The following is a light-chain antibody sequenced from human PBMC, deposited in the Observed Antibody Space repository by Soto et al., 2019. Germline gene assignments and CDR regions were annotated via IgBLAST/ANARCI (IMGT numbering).Light chain of an antibody. CDR3: QQYLNLPPS. CDR2: DAS. V-gene: IGKV1-33*01. J-gene: IGKJ2*01. CDR1: QDVSTF. Sequence: DIQMTQSPSFLSASVGDRVTITCQASQDVSTFLNWYQQKPGKAPNLLIYDASNLETGVPPRFSGSGSGTDFTLTISNLQSEDIATYYCQQYLNLPPSFGQGTKV.